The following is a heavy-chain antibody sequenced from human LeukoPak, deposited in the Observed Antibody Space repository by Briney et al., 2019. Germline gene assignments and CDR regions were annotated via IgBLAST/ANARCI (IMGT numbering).Heavy chain of an antibody. D-gene: IGHD3-22*01. CDR1: GFTFSSYA. CDR2: ISGSGGST. Sequence: GGSLRLSCAASGFTFSSYAMSWVRQAPGKGLEWVSAISGSGGSTYYADSVKGRFTISRDNSKNTLYLQMNSLRAEDTAVYYCAKDWANYYDSSGYSAFDYWGRGTLVTVSS. V-gene: IGHV3-23*01. J-gene: IGHJ4*02. CDR3: AKDWANYYDSSGYSAFDY.